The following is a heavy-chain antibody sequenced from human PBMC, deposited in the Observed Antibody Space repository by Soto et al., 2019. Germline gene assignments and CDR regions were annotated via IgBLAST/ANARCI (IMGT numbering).Heavy chain of an antibody. CDR3: AKLVMAGDFDY. D-gene: IGHD2-21*01. V-gene: IGHV3-30*18. J-gene: IGHJ4*02. Sequence: GGSLRLSCAASGFTFSSYGMHWVRQAPGKGLEWVAVISYDGSNKYYADSVKGRFTISRDNSKNTLYLQMNSLRAEDTAVYYCAKLVMAGDFDYWGQGTLVTVS. CDR1: GFTFSSYG. CDR2: ISYDGSNK.